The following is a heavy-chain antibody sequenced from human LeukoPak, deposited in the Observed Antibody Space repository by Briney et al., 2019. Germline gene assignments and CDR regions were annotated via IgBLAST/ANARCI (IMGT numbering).Heavy chain of an antibody. J-gene: IGHJ6*03. CDR1: GYIFTDYA. CDR3: ARGRGTSGSNRDFYYYYYMDV. D-gene: IGHD2-15*01. Sequence: ASVKVSCKASGYIFTDYAIHWLRQAPGQRPEWMGWMNAGNGNTKYSQKFQGRITLIRDTSAATAYMELSSLRHDDLAVYYCARGRGTSGSNRDFYYYYYMDVWGKGPRSPSP. CDR2: MNAGNGNT. V-gene: IGHV1-3*01.